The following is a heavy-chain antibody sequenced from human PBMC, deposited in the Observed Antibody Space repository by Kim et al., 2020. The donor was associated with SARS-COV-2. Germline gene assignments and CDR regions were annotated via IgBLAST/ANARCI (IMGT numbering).Heavy chain of an antibody. V-gene: IGHV3-23*01. Sequence: DSGRGRFTISRDNSKNTLYLQMNSLRAEDTAVYYCAKDAPRRPPQQLGLYWGQGTLVTVSS. CDR3: AKDAPRRPPQQLGLY. J-gene: IGHJ4*02. D-gene: IGHD6-13*01.